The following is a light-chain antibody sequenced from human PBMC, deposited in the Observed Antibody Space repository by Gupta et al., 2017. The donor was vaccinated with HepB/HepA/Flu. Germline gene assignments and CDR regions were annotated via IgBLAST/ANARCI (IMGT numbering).Light chain of an antibody. V-gene: IGKV3-20*01. CDR1: RSVSSSY. Sequence: EVVLTQSPGTLSLSPGERATLSCRASRSVSSSYLAWYQQKPGQAPRLLIYGASSRATGIPDRVSGSGSGTDFTLTISRLEPEDCAVYYCQQYGSSPWTFGQGTKVEIK. CDR3: QQYGSSPWT. J-gene: IGKJ1*01. CDR2: GAS.